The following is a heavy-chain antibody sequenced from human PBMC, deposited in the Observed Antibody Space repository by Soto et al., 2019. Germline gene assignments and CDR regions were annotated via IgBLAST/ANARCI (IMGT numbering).Heavy chain of an antibody. J-gene: IGHJ4*02. V-gene: IGHV4-34*01. Sequence: QVQLQQWGAGLLKPSETLSLTCAVYGGSFSGYYWSWIRQPPGKGLEWIGEINHSGSTNYNPSLKSRXXIXLGXSKNQFSLKLSSVTAADTAVYYCARWGSGWYYFDYWGQGTLVTVSS. CDR3: ARWGSGWYYFDY. CDR2: INHSGST. CDR1: GGSFSGYY. D-gene: IGHD6-19*01.